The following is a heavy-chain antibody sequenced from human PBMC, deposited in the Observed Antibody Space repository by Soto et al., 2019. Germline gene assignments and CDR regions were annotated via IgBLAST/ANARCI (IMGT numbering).Heavy chain of an antibody. CDR2: INAGNGNT. D-gene: IGHD6-19*01. CDR1: GYTFTSYA. J-gene: IGHJ5*02. Sequence: QVQRVQSGAEVKKPGASVKVSCKAAGYTFTSYAIHWVRQAPGQRLEWRGWINAGNGNTKYSQKFQDRVTITRDTSASTAYMDLSSLRSEDTAVYYCARDLCGWPAPWGQGTLVTVSS. CDR3: ARDLCGWPAP. V-gene: IGHV1-3*01.